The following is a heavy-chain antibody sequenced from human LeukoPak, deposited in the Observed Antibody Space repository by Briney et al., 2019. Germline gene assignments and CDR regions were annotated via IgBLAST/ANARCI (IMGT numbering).Heavy chain of an antibody. D-gene: IGHD5-24*01. CDR3: ARGATRYYYYYYMDV. CDR2: IYYSGST. V-gene: IGHV4-59*01. CDR1: GGSISSYY. Sequence: SETLSLTCTVSGGSISSYYWSWIRQPPRKGLEWIGYIYYSGSTNYNPSLKSRVTISVDTSKNQFSLKLSSVTAADTAVYYCARGATRYYYYYYMDVWGKGTTVTVSS. J-gene: IGHJ6*03.